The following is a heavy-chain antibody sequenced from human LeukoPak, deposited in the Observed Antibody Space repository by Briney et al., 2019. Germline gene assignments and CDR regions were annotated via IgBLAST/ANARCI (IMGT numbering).Heavy chain of an antibody. CDR1: GYTFTSCD. V-gene: IGHV1-8*01. D-gene: IGHD6-6*01. CDR3: AREWHIAARHSSFDP. Sequence: ASVKVSCKASGYTFTSCDINWVRQATGQGLEWMGWMNPNSGNTGYAQKFQGRVTMTRNTSISTAYMELSSLRSEVTAVYYCAREWHIAARHSSFDPWGQGTLVTVSS. CDR2: MNPNSGNT. J-gene: IGHJ5*02.